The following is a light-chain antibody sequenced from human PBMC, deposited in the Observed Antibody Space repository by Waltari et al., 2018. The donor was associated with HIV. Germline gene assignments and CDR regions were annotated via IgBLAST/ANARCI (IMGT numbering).Light chain of an antibody. CDR1: SSNIGLYH. V-gene: IGLV1-47*01. Sequence: QSVLTQPPSASGTPGQRVTISCSGGSSNIGLYHVYWYQQFTGPAPQLLIDRDNRRPPGFPDRFSCSNSGTSASLVISGLRSEDEADYYCAAWDDRLSGLFGGGTKVTVL. J-gene: IGLJ2*01. CDR2: RDN. CDR3: AAWDDRLSGL.